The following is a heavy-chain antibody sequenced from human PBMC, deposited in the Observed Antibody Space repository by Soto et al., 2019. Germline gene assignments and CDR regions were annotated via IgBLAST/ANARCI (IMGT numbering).Heavy chain of an antibody. Sequence: LSLTCNVSGDSMTSPPYYWGWIRQPPGKGLEWIGTVYYSGATYYNPSLRGRLTVSADTSKNYFSLRLTSVTAADTAVYYCARRDDWFDPWGQGILVTVSS. CDR1: GDSMTSPPYY. V-gene: IGHV4-39*02. J-gene: IGHJ5*02. CDR3: ARRDDWFDP. D-gene: IGHD2-21*01. CDR2: VYYSGAT.